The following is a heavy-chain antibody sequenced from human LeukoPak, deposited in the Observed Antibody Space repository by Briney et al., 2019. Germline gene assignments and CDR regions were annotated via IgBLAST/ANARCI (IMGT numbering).Heavy chain of an antibody. CDR3: ARGQAGATTLFDY. CDR2: IFYSGST. CDR1: GGSISRDY. V-gene: IGHV4-59*01. J-gene: IGHJ4*02. Sequence: TASETLSLTCTVSGGSISRDYCNWIRQPPGKGLEWIGYIFYSGSTNYNPSLKSRVTISVDRSKNQFSLKLSSVTAADTAVYYCARGQAGATTLFDYWGQGTLVTVSS. D-gene: IGHD1-26*01.